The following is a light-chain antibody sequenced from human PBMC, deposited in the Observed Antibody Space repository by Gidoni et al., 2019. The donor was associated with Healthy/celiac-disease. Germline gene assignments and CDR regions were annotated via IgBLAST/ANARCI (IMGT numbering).Light chain of an antibody. J-gene: IGKJ2*01. CDR3: QQYNNWTPYT. V-gene: IGKV3-15*01. Sequence: EIVMPQSPATLSVSPGERATLSCRASQSVSSNLAWYQQKPGQAPRLLIYGASTRATGIPARFSGSGSGTEFTLTISSLQSEDVAVYYCQQYNNWTPYTFGQGTKLEIK. CDR2: GAS. CDR1: QSVSSN.